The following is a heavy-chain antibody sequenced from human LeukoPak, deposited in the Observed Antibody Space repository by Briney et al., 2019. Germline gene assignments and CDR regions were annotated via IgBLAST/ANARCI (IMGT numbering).Heavy chain of an antibody. CDR1: GFTFSSYS. D-gene: IGHD3-3*01. V-gene: IGHV3-21*01. CDR2: ISSSSSYI. J-gene: IGHJ4*02. Sequence: GGSLRLSCAASGFTFSSYSMNWVRQAPGKGLEWVSSISSSSSYIYYADSVKGRFTISRDNAKNSLYLQMNSLRAEDTAVYYCARDVAELTIFGVVTADYWGQGTLVTVSS. CDR3: ARDVAELTIFGVVTADY.